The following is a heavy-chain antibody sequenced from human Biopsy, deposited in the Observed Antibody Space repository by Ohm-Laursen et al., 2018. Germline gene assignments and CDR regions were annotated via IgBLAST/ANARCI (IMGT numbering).Heavy chain of an antibody. CDR3: VRGVDYYDPYHYYALDV. CDR2: IKHRGRT. CDR1: GGAFYWFY. V-gene: IGHV4-34*01. J-gene: IGHJ6*02. Sequence: LSPPRAVYGGAFYWFYLGLVRPNPGEGVGWIGGIKHRGRTNYNPSLKSRVTISVDTSKNQFSLKVRSVTAADTAVYYCVRGVDYYDPYHYYALDVWGQGTTVTVSS. D-gene: IGHD3-22*01.